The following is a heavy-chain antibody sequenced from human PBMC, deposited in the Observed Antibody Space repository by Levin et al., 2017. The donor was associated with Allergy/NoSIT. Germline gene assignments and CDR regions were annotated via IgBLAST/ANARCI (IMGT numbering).Heavy chain of an antibody. J-gene: IGHJ5*02. CDR3: AKEKGLAAADP. Sequence: GESLKISCAASGFTFSSYGMHWVRQAPGKGLEWVAVISYDGSNKYYADSVKGRFTISRDNSKNTLYLQMNSLRAEDTAVYYCAKEKGLAAADPWGQGTLVTVSS. CDR1: GFTFSSYG. D-gene: IGHD6-13*01. CDR2: ISYDGSNK. V-gene: IGHV3-30*18.